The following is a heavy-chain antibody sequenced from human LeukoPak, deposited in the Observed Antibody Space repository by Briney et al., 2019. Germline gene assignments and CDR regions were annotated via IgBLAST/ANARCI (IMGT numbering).Heavy chain of an antibody. D-gene: IGHD2-15*01. CDR2: INHSGST. CDR3: ARGGGCSGGRCYMVDY. Sequence: SQTLSLTCTVSGGSISSGDYYWSWIRQPPGKGLEWIGEINHSGSTNYNPSLKSRVTISMDTSKNQLSLKLSSVTAADTAVYYCARGGGCSGGRCYMVDYWGQGTLVTVPS. CDR1: GGSISSGDYY. V-gene: IGHV4-30-4*08. J-gene: IGHJ4*02.